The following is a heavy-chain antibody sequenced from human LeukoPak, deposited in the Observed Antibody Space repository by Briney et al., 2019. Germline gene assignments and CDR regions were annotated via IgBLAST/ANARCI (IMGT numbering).Heavy chain of an antibody. D-gene: IGHD3-10*01. Sequence: PSETLSLTCTVSGGSISGYYWSWIRQPPGKGLEWIGEINHSGSTNYNPSLKSRGTMSVDTSKNQFSLKLSSVTAADTAVYYCARDQYYYGSGSYYYFDYWGQGTLVTVSS. CDR3: ARDQYYYGSGSYYYFDY. CDR1: GGSISGYY. CDR2: INHSGST. V-gene: IGHV4-34*01. J-gene: IGHJ4*02.